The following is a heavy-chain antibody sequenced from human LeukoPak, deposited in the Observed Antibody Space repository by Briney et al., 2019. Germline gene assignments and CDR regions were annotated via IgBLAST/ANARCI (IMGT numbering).Heavy chain of an antibody. Sequence: GASVKVSCKASGGTFSSYAISWMRQAPGQGLEWMGRIIPILGIANYAQKFQGRVTITADKSTSTAYMELSSLRSEDTAVYYCARVRRGGYYFSYWGQGTLVTVSS. J-gene: IGHJ4*02. CDR1: GGTFSSYA. V-gene: IGHV1-69*04. CDR3: ARVRRGGYYFSY. D-gene: IGHD3-22*01. CDR2: IIPILGIA.